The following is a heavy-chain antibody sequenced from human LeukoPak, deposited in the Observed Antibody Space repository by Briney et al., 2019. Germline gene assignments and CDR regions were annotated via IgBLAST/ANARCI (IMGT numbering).Heavy chain of an antibody. CDR1: GYTFTSYG. J-gene: IGHJ3*02. Sequence: ASVNVSCKASGYTFTSYGISWVRQAPGQGLEWMGWISAYNGNTNYAQKLQGRVTMTTDTSTSTAYMELRSLRSDDTAVYYCARVPWNTMVRGAQDAFDIWGQGTMVTVSS. D-gene: IGHD3-10*01. CDR3: ARVPWNTMVRGAQDAFDI. V-gene: IGHV1-18*01. CDR2: ISAYNGNT.